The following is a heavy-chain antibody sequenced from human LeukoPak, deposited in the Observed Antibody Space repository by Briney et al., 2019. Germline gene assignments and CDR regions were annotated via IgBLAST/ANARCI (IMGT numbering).Heavy chain of an antibody. J-gene: IGHJ4*02. V-gene: IGHV3-21*01. CDR2: ICSSSSYI. CDR1: VFTFRIYE. D-gene: IGHD4-17*01. CDR3: ATALGGYADYTVFYFDY. Sequence: GGSLRLSCAASVFTFRIYEMNGVPHAPGKGLECVSSICSSSSYIYYADSVKARFTIPRQNPKNQLYLKMNRLRAEDRAVYHCATALGGYADYTVFYFDYWGQGTLATVSS.